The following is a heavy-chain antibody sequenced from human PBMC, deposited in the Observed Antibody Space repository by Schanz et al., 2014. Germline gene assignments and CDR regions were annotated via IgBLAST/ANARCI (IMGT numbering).Heavy chain of an antibody. CDR1: GATFNSYA. Sequence: QVRLVQSGAEVKKPGSSVKVSCKSSGATFNSYAFGWVRQAPGQGFEWVGSIIPPLRQTRYAQKFEERVIITADTSTTTVYMDLASLPSNDTAVYFCARIIDGDYLYWGQGTLVTVSS. CDR3: ARIIDGDYLY. J-gene: IGHJ4*02. CDR2: IIPPLRQT. V-gene: IGHV1-69*04. D-gene: IGHD4-17*01.